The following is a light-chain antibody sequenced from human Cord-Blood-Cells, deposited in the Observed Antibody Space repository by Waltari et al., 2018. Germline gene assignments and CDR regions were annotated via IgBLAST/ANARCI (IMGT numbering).Light chain of an antibody. CDR3: QQRSNWPIT. CDR2: DAS. V-gene: IGKV3-11*01. Sequence: EIVLTQSPATLSLSPGERATLSCRPSQSVSSYLAWYQQKPGQAPRLLIYDASNSATGIPARFSGSGSETDFTLTISSLEPEDFAVYYCQQRSNWPITFGQGTRLEIK. CDR1: QSVSSY. J-gene: IGKJ5*01.